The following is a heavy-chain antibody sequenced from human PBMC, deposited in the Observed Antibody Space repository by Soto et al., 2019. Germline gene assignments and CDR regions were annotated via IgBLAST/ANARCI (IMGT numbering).Heavy chain of an antibody. Sequence: EVQLLESGGGLVQPGGSLRLSCVVSGFTFGSYAMSWVRQAPEKGPEWVAILGGNGFTAYYADSVKARFTISGDKPKSTLFLQMNSLRADDTGVYYCAKALRPSLNFFYYMDVWGRGTSVTVSS. J-gene: IGHJ6*03. D-gene: IGHD2-2*01. CDR3: AKALRPSLNFFYYMDV. CDR1: GFTFGSYA. CDR2: LGGNGFTA. V-gene: IGHV3-23*01.